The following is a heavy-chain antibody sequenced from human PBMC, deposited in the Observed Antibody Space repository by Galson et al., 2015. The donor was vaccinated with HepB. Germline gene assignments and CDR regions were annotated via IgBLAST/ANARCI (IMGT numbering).Heavy chain of an antibody. CDR1: GFTFSSYG. D-gene: IGHD6-13*01. V-gene: IGHV3-30*18. CDR2: ISYDGSNK. CDR3: AKDLRDSSSWYWYYYYYGMDV. Sequence: SLRLSCAASGFTFSSYGMHWVRQAPGKGLEWVAVISYDGSNKYYADSVKGRFTISRDNSKNTLYLQMNSLRAEDTAVYYCAKDLRDSSSWYWYYYYYGMDVWGQGTTVTVSS. J-gene: IGHJ6*02.